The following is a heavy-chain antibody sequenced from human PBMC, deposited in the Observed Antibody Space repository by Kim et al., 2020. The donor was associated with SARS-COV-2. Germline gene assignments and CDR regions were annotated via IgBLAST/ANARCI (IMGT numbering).Heavy chain of an antibody. CDR3: ARGAFGGVLVPVYFDY. CDR1: GGTFSSYA. Sequence: SVKVSCKASGGTFSSYAISWVRQAPGQGLEWMGGIIPIFGTANYAQKFQGRVTITADESTSTAYMELSSLRSEDTAVYYCARGAFGGVLVPVYFDYWGQGTLVTVSS. V-gene: IGHV1-69*13. D-gene: IGHD3-16*01. J-gene: IGHJ4*02. CDR2: IIPIFGTA.